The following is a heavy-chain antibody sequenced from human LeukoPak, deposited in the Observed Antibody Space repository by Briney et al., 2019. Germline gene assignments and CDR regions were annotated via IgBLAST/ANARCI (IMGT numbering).Heavy chain of an antibody. CDR3: ARPYSSGWSGAFDI. V-gene: IGHV4-4*09. CDR1: GDSISSYY. D-gene: IGHD6-19*01. CDR2: IYTSGGT. J-gene: IGHJ3*02. Sequence: SETLSLTCTVSGDSISSYYWSWIRQPPGKGLEWIGYIYTSGGTNYIPSLKGRVAISVDTSKNQFSLKLNSVTAADTAVYYCARPYSSGWSGAFDIWGQGTMVTVSS.